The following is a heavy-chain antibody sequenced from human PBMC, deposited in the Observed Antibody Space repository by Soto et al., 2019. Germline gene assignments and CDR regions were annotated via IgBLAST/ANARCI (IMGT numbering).Heavy chain of an antibody. CDR3: ARGVAVAD. V-gene: IGHV3-11*01. J-gene: IGHJ4*02. CDR2: ISLSGSTI. Sequence: QVRLVESGGDLVKPGGSLRLSCAASGFTFSDYSMSWIRQAPGKGLEWVSHISLSGSTIYYADSVKGRFTISRDNAENSLYLQMNSLRAEDTAVYYCARGVAVADWGQGTLVTVSS. D-gene: IGHD6-19*01. CDR1: GFTFSDYS.